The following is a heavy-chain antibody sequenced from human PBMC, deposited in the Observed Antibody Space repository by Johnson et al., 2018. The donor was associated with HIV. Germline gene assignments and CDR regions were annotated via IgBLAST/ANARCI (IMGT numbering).Heavy chain of an antibody. Sequence: QMHLVESGGGVVQPGGSLRLSCAASGFTFSNYAMYWVRQAPGKGLEWVAAISYDGSNKYYADSVKDRFTISRDNSKNTLCLQMNSLRPEDTAVFYCARGKSVAARIGAFDIWGQGTMVTVSS. CDR1: GFTFSNYA. J-gene: IGHJ3*02. D-gene: IGHD6-6*01. V-gene: IGHV3-30-3*01. CDR2: ISYDGSNK. CDR3: ARGKSVAARIGAFDI.